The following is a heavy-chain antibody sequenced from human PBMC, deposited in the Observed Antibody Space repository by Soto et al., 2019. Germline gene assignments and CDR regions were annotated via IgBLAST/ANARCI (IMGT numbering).Heavy chain of an antibody. J-gene: IGHJ4*02. CDR1: GFTFSSYA. D-gene: IGHD1-1*01. V-gene: IGHV3-23*01. CDR3: AKVSVSGPRYRRGQKHFDS. Sequence: PGGSLRLSCAASGFTFSSYAMSWVRQAPGKGLEWVSTISGSGGSTYYADSVKGRFTISRDNSKNTLYMQMNSLRGGDTAVYYCAKVSVSGPRYRRGQKHFDSWGKGPLVTVSS. CDR2: ISGSGGST.